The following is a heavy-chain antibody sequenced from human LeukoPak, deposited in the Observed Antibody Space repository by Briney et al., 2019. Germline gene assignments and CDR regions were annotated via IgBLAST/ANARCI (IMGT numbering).Heavy chain of an antibody. CDR2: FNPTYDIP. CDR3: AKDPRNILTGDYDDFDI. CDR1: GYTFSNYC. D-gene: IGHD3-9*01. J-gene: IGHJ3*02. V-gene: IGHV1-46*01. Sequence: ASVKVSCKASGYTFSNYCMHWVRQAPGQGLEWMGIFNPTYDIPIYAQTFVGRVTMTRDLSTSTVYMELSTLRSDDTAVYFCAKDPRNILTGDYDDFDIWGQGTMVIVSS.